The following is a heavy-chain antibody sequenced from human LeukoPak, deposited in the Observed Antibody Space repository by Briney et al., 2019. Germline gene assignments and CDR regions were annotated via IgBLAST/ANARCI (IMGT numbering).Heavy chain of an antibody. CDR2: MSTSGNT. D-gene: IGHD6-19*01. V-gene: IGHV4-4*07. J-gene: IGHJ4*02. CDR1: GGSISTYY. CDR3: ARVSRGWNYVDY. Sequence: SETLSLTCTVSGGSISTYYWSWIRQPAGKGLEWIGRMSTSGNTNYNPSLKCRVTMSLDTSKNQFSLKLNSVTAADTAVYYCARVSRGWNYVDYWGQGTLVTVSS.